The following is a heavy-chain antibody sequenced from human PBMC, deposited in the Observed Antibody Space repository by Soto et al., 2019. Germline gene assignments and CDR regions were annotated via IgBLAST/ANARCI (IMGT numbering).Heavy chain of an antibody. J-gene: IGHJ4*02. V-gene: IGHV1-69*08. CDR2: IIPFHGVT. D-gene: IGHD3-10*01. Sequence: QVQLVLSGAEVKKPGSSVKVSCKASGGTFSPYTINWVRQAPGQGLEWMGRIIPFHGVTNYAQKFQARVPITADKSTSTAYMELSGLRFEDTAMYYCTRDWQITVSTWSFGGFWGRGTLVTVSS. CDR3: TRDWQITVSTWSFGGF. CDR1: GGTFSPYT.